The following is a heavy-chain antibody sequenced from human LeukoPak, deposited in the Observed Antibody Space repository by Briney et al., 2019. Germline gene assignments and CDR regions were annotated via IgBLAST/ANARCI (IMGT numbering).Heavy chain of an antibody. V-gene: IGHV3-74*03. Sequence: GFPRTSCGGSGFTFRTFWVHWGRQASGEGAGWVSGINSDGSSTTYADSVKGRFTISRDNAKNTLYLQMNNLRAEDTAVYYCARGRYYGMDVWGQGTTVTVSS. CDR3: ARGRYYGMDV. CDR1: GFTFRTFW. CDR2: INSDGSST. J-gene: IGHJ6*02.